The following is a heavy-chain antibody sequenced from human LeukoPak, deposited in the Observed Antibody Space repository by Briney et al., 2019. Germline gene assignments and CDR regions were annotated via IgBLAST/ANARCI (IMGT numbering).Heavy chain of an antibody. CDR1: GFTFSSYG. D-gene: IGHD3-22*01. CDR3: AKGPRPYYDSSGRAFDY. V-gene: IGHV3-30*02. CDR2: IRYDGSNK. Sequence: GGSLRLSCAASGFTFSSYGMHWVRQAPGKGLEWVAFIRYDGSNKYYADSVKGRFTISRDNSKNTLYLQMNSLRAEDTAVYYCAKGPRPYYDSSGRAFDYWGPGTLVTVSS. J-gene: IGHJ4*02.